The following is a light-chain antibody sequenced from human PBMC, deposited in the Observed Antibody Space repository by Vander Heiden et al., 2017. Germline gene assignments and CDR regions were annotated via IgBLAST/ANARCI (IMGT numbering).Light chain of an antibody. V-gene: IGKV4-1*01. Sequence: SVMTQPPDSLAVSLGERATINCKSSQSVFYSPNNYNYLAWYQQKPGQPPKLLIYWASTRESGVPDRFSGSGSGTDFTLTISSLQAEDVAVYYCQQYLAFPLTFGGGTKVEIK. CDR1: QSVFYSPNNYNY. J-gene: IGKJ4*01. CDR3: QQYLAFPLT. CDR2: WAS.